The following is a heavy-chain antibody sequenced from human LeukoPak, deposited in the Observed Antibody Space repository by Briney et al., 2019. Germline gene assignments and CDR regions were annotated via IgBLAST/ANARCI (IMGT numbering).Heavy chain of an antibody. V-gene: IGHV3-30*02. Sequence: PGGSLRLSCAASGFTFSSYAMHWVRQAPGKGLEWVAFIRYDGSNKYYADSVKGRFTISRDNSKNTLYLQMNSLRAEDTAVYYCAKDPLLYSSGWFFDYWGQGTLVTVSS. CDR3: AKDPLLYSSGWFFDY. CDR1: GFTFSSYA. D-gene: IGHD6-19*01. CDR2: IRYDGSNK. J-gene: IGHJ4*02.